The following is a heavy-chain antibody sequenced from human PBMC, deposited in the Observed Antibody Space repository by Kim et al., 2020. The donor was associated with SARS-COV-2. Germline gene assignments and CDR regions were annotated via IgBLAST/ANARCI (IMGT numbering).Heavy chain of an antibody. J-gene: IGHJ6*02. Sequence: SETLSLTCAVYGGSFSGYYWSWIRQPPGKGLEWIGEINHSGSTNYNPSLKSRVTISVDTSKNQFSLKLSSVTAADTAVYYCARGDYTGREDVWGQGTTVTVSS. CDR1: GGSFSGYY. D-gene: IGHD4-4*01. V-gene: IGHV4-34*01. CDR2: INHSGST. CDR3: ARGDYTGREDV.